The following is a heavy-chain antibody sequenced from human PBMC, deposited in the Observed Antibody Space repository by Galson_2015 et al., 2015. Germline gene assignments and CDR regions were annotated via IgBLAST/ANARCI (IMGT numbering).Heavy chain of an antibody. D-gene: IGHD3-10*01. J-gene: IGHJ3*02. Sequence: SLRLSCAASGFTFDDYGMSWVRQAPGKGLEWVSGINWNGGSTGYADSVKDRFTISRDNAKNSLYLQMNSLRAEDTALYHCATSSGDDAFDIWGQGTMVTVSS. V-gene: IGHV3-20*01. CDR1: GFTFDDYG. CDR2: INWNGGST. CDR3: ATSSGDDAFDI.